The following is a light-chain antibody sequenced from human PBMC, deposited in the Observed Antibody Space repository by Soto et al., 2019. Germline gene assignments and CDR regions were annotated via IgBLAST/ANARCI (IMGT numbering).Light chain of an antibody. V-gene: IGLV1-36*01. Sequence: QSVLTQPPSVSEAPRQRGTISCSGSSSNIGENYVNWYQQVPGKAPKLVLYHDDLLPSGVSDRFSGSKSGTSASLAISGLQSEDEADYYCEAWDDTLNGHVFGGGTKVTVL. CDR1: SSNIGENY. J-gene: IGLJ3*02. CDR3: EAWDDTLNGHV. CDR2: HDD.